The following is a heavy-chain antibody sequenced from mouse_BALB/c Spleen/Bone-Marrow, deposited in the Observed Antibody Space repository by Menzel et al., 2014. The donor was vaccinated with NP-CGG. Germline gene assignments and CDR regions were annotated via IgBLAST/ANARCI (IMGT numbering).Heavy chain of an antibody. CDR1: GYAFTNYL. CDR2: INPGSGGT. D-gene: IGHD3-1*01. CDR3: ARQLGPPYAMDY. Sequence: VNVVESGAELVRPGTSVKVSCKASGYAFTNYLIEWVKQRPGQGLEWIGVINPGSGGTNYNEKFKGKATLTADKSSSTAYMQLSSLTSDDSAVYFCARQLGPPYAMDYWGQGTSVTFSS. V-gene: IGHV1-54*01. J-gene: IGHJ4*01.